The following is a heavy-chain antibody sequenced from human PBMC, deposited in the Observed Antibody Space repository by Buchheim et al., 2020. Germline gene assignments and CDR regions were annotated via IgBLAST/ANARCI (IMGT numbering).Heavy chain of an antibody. CDR1: GFTLSSYP. J-gene: IGHJ3*01. D-gene: IGHD4-11*01. V-gene: IGHV3-48*01. CDR2: IAASSSTA. Sequence: EVQLVESGGGSVQPGGSLRLSCAVSGFTLSSYPMNWVRQAPGRGLEWLSYIAASSSTAFSADSVKGRFTLSRDNAQTSLYLQMNSLRAEDTAVYYCARERSYTLDVWGQGT. CDR3: ARERSYTLDV.